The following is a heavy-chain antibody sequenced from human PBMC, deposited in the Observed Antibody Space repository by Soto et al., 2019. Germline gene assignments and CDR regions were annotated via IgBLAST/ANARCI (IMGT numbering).Heavy chain of an antibody. CDR3: ARSRYCSSTSCYLPYYYYYGMDV. J-gene: IGHJ6*02. Sequence: PSETLSLTCTVSGGSISSYYWSWIRQPPGKGLEWIGYIYYSGSTNYNPSLKSRVTISVDTSKNQFSLKLSSVTAADTAVYYCARSRYCSSTSCYLPYYYYYGMDVWGQGTTVTVSS. CDR1: GGSISSYY. V-gene: IGHV4-59*01. CDR2: IYYSGST. D-gene: IGHD2-2*01.